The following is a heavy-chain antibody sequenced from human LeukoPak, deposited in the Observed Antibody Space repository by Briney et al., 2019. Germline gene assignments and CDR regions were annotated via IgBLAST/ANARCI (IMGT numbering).Heavy chain of an antibody. V-gene: IGHV3-7*01. CDR1: GFTFSSYW. CDR2: IKQDGSEK. D-gene: IGHD5-18*01. CDR3: ARDRRLQLWSPAGFDY. Sequence: GGSLRLSCAASGFTFSSYWMSWVRQAPGKGLEWVANIKQDGSEKYYVDSVKGRFTISRDNAKNSLYLQMNSLRADDTAVYYCARDRRLQLWSPAGFDYWGQGTLVTASS. J-gene: IGHJ4*02.